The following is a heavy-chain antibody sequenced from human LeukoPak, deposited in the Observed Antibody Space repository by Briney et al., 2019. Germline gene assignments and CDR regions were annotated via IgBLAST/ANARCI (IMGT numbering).Heavy chain of an antibody. D-gene: IGHD3-10*01. CDR2: IRYDGSNK. J-gene: IGHJ4*02. Sequence: GGSLRLSCAASGFTFSSYGMHWVRQAPGKGLEWVAFIRYDGSNKYYADSVKGRFTISRDNSKNTLYLQMNSLRAEDTAVYYCAKDRSRVTMVRGVISPLFDYWGQGTLVTVSS. CDR3: AKDRSRVTMVRGVISPLFDY. CDR1: GFTFSSYG. V-gene: IGHV3-30*02.